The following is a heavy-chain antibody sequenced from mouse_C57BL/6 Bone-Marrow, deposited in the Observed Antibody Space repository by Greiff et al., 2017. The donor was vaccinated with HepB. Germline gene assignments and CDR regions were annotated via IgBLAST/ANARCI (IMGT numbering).Heavy chain of an antibody. CDR2: IYPRSGNT. CDR1: GYTFTSYG. J-gene: IGHJ1*01. V-gene: IGHV1-81*01. Sequence: QVQLQQSGAELARPGASVKLSCKASGYTFTSYGISWVKQRTGQGLEWIGEIYPRSGNTYYNEKFKGKATLTADKSSITAYMELRSLTSEDSAVYFCATSLCYGSSYRWYFDVWGAGTAVTVSS. D-gene: IGHD1-1*01. CDR3: ATSLCYGSSYRWYFDV.